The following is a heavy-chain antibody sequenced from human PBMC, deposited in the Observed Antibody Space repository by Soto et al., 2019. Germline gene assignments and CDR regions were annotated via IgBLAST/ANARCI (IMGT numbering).Heavy chain of an antibody. Sequence: GGSLRLSCAASGFTFSSYGMHWVRQAPGKGLEWVAVIWYDGSNKYYADSVKGRFTISRDNSKNTLYLQMNSLRAEDTAVYYCAVMEPRVGGVREWFDYWGQGTLVTVSS. CDR2: IWYDGSNK. CDR1: GFTFSSYG. CDR3: AVMEPRVGGVREWFDY. D-gene: IGHD3-16*01. V-gene: IGHV3-33*01. J-gene: IGHJ4*02.